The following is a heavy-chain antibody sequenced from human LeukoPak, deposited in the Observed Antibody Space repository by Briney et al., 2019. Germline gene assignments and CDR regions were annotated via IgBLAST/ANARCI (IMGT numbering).Heavy chain of an antibody. V-gene: IGHV4-59*08. D-gene: IGHD1-1*01. CDR3: AGLPRGTRPPDYFQH. CDR1: GGSISSYY. J-gene: IGHJ1*01. Sequence: SETLSLTCTVSGGSISSYYWSWIRHPPGKGLEGVGHIYYSGSTNYNPSLESRVTVSLDTSKNQFSLKLSSVTAADTAVYYCAGLPRGTRPPDYFQHWGQGTLVTVSS. CDR2: IYYSGST.